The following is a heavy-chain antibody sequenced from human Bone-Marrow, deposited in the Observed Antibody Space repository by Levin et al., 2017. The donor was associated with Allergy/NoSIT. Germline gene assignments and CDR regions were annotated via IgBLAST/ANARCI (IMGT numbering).Heavy chain of an antibody. D-gene: IGHD3-10*01. Sequence: GGSLRLSCAASGFTFSSYAMSWVRQAPGKGLEWVSAISGSGGSTYYADSVKGRFTISRDNSKNTLYLQMNSLRAEDTAVYYCAKDGGVVWFGELLLDGYAFDIWGQGTMVTVSS. CDR1: GFTFSSYA. CDR2: ISGSGGST. CDR3: AKDGGVVWFGELLLDGYAFDI. J-gene: IGHJ3*02. V-gene: IGHV3-23*01.